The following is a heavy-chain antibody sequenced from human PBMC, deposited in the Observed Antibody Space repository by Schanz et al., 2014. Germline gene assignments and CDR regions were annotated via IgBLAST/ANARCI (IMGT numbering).Heavy chain of an antibody. Sequence: VQLVDSGGGLVKPGGSLRLSCAASGFIVSSTYMTWVRQAPGKGLEWVSIIYSGVSTYYADSVKGRFTISRDNSKNTVYLQMNSLRVGDTAMYYCARDTLWFGDINDAFDVWGHVTMVTVS. D-gene: IGHD3-10*01. CDR3: ARDTLWFGDINDAFDV. CDR2: IYSGVST. J-gene: IGHJ3*01. CDR1: GFIVSSTY. V-gene: IGHV3-66*01.